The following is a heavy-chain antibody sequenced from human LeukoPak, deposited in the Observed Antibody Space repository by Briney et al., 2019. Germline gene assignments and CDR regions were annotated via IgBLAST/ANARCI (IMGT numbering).Heavy chain of an antibody. D-gene: IGHD4-11*01. V-gene: IGHV3-33*01. J-gene: IGHJ6*02. CDR2: IWYDGSNK. CDR1: GFTLSNYG. Sequence: GGSLRLSRAVSGFTLSNYGMHWVRQAPGKGLEWVAVIWYDGSNKYYADSVKGRFTISRDNSKNTLYLQMNSLRAEDTAVYYCARLMTRIYYYYGMDVWGQGTTVTVSS. CDR3: ARLMTRIYYYYGMDV.